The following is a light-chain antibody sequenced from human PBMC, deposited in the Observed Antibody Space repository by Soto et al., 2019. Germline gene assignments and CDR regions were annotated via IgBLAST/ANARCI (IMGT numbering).Light chain of an antibody. Sequence: EIVLTQSPATLSLSPGERATLSCRASQSIGLAIAWYQHKPGQAPRLLIFDASQRATGIPARFRGSGSGTDFTLSISSLEPEDFAVYYCQQRSNWPPMYTFGQGTKLEIK. CDR2: DAS. J-gene: IGKJ2*01. V-gene: IGKV3-11*01. CDR3: QQRSNWPPMYT. CDR1: QSIGLA.